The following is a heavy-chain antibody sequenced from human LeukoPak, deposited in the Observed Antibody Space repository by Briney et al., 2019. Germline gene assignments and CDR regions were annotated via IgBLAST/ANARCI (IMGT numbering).Heavy chain of an antibody. J-gene: IGHJ5*02. CDR2: IFYSGTT. Sequence: PSETLSLTCTVSNGSISGYYWSWNRQPPGRGLEWIGYIFYSGTTNYNPSLKSRVTISVDTSKNQFSLRLSSVTAADTAVYYCARHGRRVTSSWFDPWGQGTLVTVSS. D-gene: IGHD2-21*02. CDR3: ARHGRRVTSSWFDP. CDR1: NGSISGYY. V-gene: IGHV4-59*08.